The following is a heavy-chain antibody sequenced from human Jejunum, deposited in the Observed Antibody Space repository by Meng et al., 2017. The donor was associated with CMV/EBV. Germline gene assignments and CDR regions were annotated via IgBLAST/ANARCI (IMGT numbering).Heavy chain of an antibody. CDR1: GFTFSTYW. CDR3: ARDYDRSLDFDY. D-gene: IGHD3-22*01. Sequence: SGFTFSTYWMSWVRQSPAKGLEWLCQIRDDRNEKHYVDSVRGRFTISRENGKNSLYLQMNNLRAEDTAVYYCARDYDRSLDFDYLGQGTRVTVSS. CDR2: IRDDRNEK. V-gene: IGHV3-7*01. J-gene: IGHJ4*02.